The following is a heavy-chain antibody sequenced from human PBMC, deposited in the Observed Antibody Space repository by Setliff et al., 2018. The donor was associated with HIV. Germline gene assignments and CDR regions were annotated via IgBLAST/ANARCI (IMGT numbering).Heavy chain of an antibody. D-gene: IGHD2-15*01. CDR3: AKEGGYCSGDTCFGFDY. Sequence: KTSETLSLTCTVSGDSITSDSSSWSWIRLPAGGGLEWIGHVYSAGNTNYNPSLKSRVTLSVDTSRNRFSLWLTSVTAADTAIYYCAKEGGYCSGDTCFGFDYWGQGTLVTVSS. J-gene: IGHJ4*02. CDR1: GDSITSDSSS. CDR2: VYSAGNT. V-gene: IGHV4-61*09.